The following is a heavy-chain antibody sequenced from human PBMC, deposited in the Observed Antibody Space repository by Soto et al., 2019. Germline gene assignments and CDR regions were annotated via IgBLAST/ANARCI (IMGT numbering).Heavy chain of an antibody. J-gene: IGHJ4*02. CDR3: ARVGRDIVVVPAAMRRYFDY. CDR1: GGSFSGYY. V-gene: IGHV4-34*01. D-gene: IGHD2-2*01. Sequence: PSETLSLTCAVYGGSFSGYYWSWIRQPPGKGLEWIGEINHSGSTNYNPSLKSRVTISVDTSKNQFSLKLSSVTAADTAVYYCARVGRDIVVVPAAMRRYFDYWGQGTLVTVS. CDR2: INHSGST.